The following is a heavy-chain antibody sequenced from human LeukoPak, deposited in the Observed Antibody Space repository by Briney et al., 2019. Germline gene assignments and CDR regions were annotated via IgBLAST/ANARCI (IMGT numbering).Heavy chain of an antibody. V-gene: IGHV5-51*01. J-gene: IGHJ5*02. D-gene: IGHD3-22*01. CDR1: GYSFTSYW. CDR2: IYPGDSDT. Sequence: GESLKISREGSGYSFTSYWIGWVRQMPGKGLEWMGIIYPGDSDTRYSPSFQGQVTISADKSISTAYLQWSGLKASHTPLYNCAGVYYYDSSGLLNWFDPWGQRTLVTVSS. CDR3: AGVYYYDSSGLLNWFDP.